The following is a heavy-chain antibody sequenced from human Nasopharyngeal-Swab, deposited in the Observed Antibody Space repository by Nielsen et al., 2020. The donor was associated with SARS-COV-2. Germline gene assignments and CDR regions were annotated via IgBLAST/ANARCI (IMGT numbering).Heavy chain of an antibody. CDR2: ISWNSGST. V-gene: IGHV3-9*01. J-gene: IGHJ3*02. CDR3: AKIDGYNYLYAFDI. Sequence: SLKISCAASGFTFDDYAMHWVRQAPGKGLEWVSGISWNSGSTGYADSVKGRFTISRDNAKNSLYLQMNSLRAEVTALYYCAKIDGYNYLYAFDIWGQGTMVTVSS. D-gene: IGHD5-24*01. CDR1: GFTFDDYA.